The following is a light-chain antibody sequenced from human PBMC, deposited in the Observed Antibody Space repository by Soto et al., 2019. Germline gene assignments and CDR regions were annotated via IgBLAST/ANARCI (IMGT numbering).Light chain of an antibody. CDR3: CSYAGRCNWV. V-gene: IGLV2-23*02. CDR2: EVT. Sequence: QSALTQPASVSGSPGQSITISCTGTNADIGNFNLVSWYQQHPGKAPKIIIYEVTERPSGVSNRFSGSKSGHTASLTISGLQAEDEADYYCCSYAGRCNWVFGGGTKLTVL. J-gene: IGLJ3*02. CDR1: NADIGNFNL.